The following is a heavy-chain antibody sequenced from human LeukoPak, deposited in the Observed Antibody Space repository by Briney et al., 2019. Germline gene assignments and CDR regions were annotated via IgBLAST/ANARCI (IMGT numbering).Heavy chain of an antibody. CDR1: GGSISSGGYY. Sequence: PSQTLSLTCTVSGGSISSGGYYWSWIRQHPGKGLEWIGYIYYSGSTYYNPSLKSRVTISVDTSKNQFSLKLSSVTAADTAVYYCARSVEMAIIQTFDYWGQGTLVTVSS. J-gene: IGHJ4*02. D-gene: IGHD5-24*01. V-gene: IGHV4-31*03. CDR3: ARSVEMAIIQTFDY. CDR2: IYYSGST.